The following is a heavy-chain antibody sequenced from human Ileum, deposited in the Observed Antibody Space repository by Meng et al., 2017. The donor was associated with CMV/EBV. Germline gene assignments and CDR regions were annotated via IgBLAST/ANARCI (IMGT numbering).Heavy chain of an antibody. V-gene: IGHV1-46*01. Sequence: ASVKVSCKASGYTFSGYYIHWVRQAPGQGLEWMGIINPYGGNTDYAQDFQGRVTMTRDTSTSTVYMELSSLRSEDTAVYYCARDLSSSWYMLLGYWGQGTLVTVSS. CDR3: ARDLSSSWYMLLGY. D-gene: IGHD6-13*01. CDR2: INPYGGNT. CDR1: GYTFSGYY. J-gene: IGHJ4*02.